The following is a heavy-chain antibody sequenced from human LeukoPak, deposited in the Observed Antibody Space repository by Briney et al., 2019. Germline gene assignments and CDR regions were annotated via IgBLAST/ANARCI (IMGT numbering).Heavy chain of an antibody. J-gene: IGHJ3*02. CDR2: ISSSSSYI. CDR1: GFTFSSYS. V-gene: IGHV3-21*04. Sequence: GGSLRLSCAASGFTFSSYSMNWVRQAPGKGLEWVSSISSSSSYIYYADSVKGRFTNSRDNAKNSLYLQMNSLRAEDTAVYYCAGGQKATGGAFDIWGQGTMVTVSS. D-gene: IGHD7-27*01. CDR3: AGGQKATGGAFDI.